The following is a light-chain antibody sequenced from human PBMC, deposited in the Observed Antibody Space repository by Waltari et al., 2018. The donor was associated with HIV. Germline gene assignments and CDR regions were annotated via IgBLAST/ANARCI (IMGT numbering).Light chain of an antibody. CDR2: GNS. CDR1: SSNIGAGYD. V-gene: IGLV1-40*01. CDR3: QSYDSSLSRRV. J-gene: IGLJ1*01. Sequence: QSVLTQPPSVSGAPGQRVTISCTGSSSNIGAGYDVHWYQQLPGTAPKLLIYGNSNRPSGVPDRFSGSKSGTSASLAITGLQAEDEADYYCQSYDSSLSRRVCGTGTKVTVL.